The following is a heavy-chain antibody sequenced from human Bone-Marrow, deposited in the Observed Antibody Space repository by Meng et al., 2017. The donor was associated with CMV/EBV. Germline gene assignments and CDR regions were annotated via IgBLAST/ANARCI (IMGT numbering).Heavy chain of an antibody. V-gene: IGHV1-2*02. Sequence: ASVKVSCKASGYTFTGYYMHRVRQAPGQGLEWMGWINPNSGGTNYAQKFQGRVTMTRDTSISTAYMELSRLRSDDTAVYYCARDIVVVPPRPTGLNYYYYYYGMDVWGQGTTVTVSS. D-gene: IGHD2-2*01. CDR1: GYTFTGYY. J-gene: IGHJ6*02. CDR3: ARDIVVVPPRPTGLNYYYYYYGMDV. CDR2: INPNSGGT.